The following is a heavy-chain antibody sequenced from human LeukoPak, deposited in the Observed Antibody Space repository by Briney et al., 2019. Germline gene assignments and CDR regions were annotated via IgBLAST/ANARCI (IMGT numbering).Heavy chain of an antibody. J-gene: IGHJ6*03. CDR3: ARAAGWVDMDV. CDR2: INHSGST. V-gene: IGHV4-34*01. D-gene: IGHD1-26*01. CDR1: GGSFSGYY. Sequence: PSETLSLTCAVYGGSFSGYYWSWIRQPPGKGLEWIGEINHSGSTNYNPSLKSRVTISVDTSKNQFSLKLSSVTAADTAVYYCARAAGWVDMDVWGKGTTVTISS.